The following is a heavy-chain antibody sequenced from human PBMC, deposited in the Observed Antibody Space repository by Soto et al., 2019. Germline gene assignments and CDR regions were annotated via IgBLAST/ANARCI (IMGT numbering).Heavy chain of an antibody. Sequence: HPGGSLRLSCAASGFTFSSYAMHWVRQAPGKGLEWVAVISYDGSNKYYADSVKGRFTISRDNSKNTLYLQMKSLRAEDTAVYYCARDGYTIFGVVIIRRHYYGMDVWGQGTTVTVSS. D-gene: IGHD3-3*01. CDR1: GFTFSSYA. J-gene: IGHJ6*02. V-gene: IGHV3-30-3*01. CDR2: ISYDGSNK. CDR3: ARDGYTIFGVVIIRRHYYGMDV.